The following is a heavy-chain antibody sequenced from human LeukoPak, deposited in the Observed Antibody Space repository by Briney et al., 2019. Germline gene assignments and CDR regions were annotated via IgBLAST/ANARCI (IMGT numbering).Heavy chain of an antibody. V-gene: IGHV3-23*01. CDR3: AKDLRSEDYDFWSGNWFDP. D-gene: IGHD3-3*01. J-gene: IGHJ5*02. Sequence: GRSLRLSCAASGFTFSSYAMSWVRQAPGKGLEWVSAISGSGGSTYYADSVKGRFTISRDNSKNTLYLQMNSLRAEDTAVYYCAKDLRSEDYDFWSGNWFDPWGQGTLVTVSS. CDR1: GFTFSSYA. CDR2: ISGSGGST.